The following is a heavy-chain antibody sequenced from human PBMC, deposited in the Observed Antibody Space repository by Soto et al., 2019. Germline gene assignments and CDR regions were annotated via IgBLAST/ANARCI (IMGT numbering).Heavy chain of an antibody. CDR2: IWYDGSNK. V-gene: IGHV3-33*01. D-gene: IGHD1-26*01. Sequence: PGGSLRLSCAASGFTFSSYGMHRVRQAPGKGLEWVAVIWYDGSNKYYADSVKGRFTISRDNSKNTLYLQMNSLRAEDTAVYYCARDGGSYKYEYYFDYWGQGTLVTVSS. CDR3: ARDGGSYKYEYYFDY. J-gene: IGHJ4*02. CDR1: GFTFSSYG.